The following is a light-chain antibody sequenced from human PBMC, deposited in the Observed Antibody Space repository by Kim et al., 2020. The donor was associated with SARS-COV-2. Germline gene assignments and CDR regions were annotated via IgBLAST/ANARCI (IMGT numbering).Light chain of an antibody. J-gene: IGLJ2*01. CDR2: QDS. CDR3: QAWDSSTVV. V-gene: IGLV3-1*01. Sequence: VSPGQTASITCSGDKLGDKYVWWYQQKPGQSPVLVIYQDSRRPSGIPERFSGSNSGNTATLTISGTQAMDEADYYCQAWDSSTVVFGGGTKLTVL. CDR1: KLGDKY.